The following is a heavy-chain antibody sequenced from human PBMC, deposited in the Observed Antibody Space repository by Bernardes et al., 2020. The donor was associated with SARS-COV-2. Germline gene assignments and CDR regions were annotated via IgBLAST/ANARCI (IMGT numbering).Heavy chain of an antibody. CDR3: AKRGDATPYYLDY. J-gene: IGHJ4*02. D-gene: IGHD3-16*01. Sequence: GGSLRLSCAASGFTFSSYGMHWVRKAPGKGLEWVGTIWYDGSNKYYADSVKGRFTISRDNSKNTLYLQMNSLRAEDTAVYYCAKRGDATPYYLDYWGQGTLVTVSS. CDR1: GFTFSSYG. CDR2: IWYDGSNK. V-gene: IGHV3-33*03.